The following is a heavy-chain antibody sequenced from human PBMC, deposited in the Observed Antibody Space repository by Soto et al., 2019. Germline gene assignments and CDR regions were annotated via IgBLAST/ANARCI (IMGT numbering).Heavy chain of an antibody. CDR3: AHRRRVVVRWGYYYYYMDV. CDR2: IYWDDDK. J-gene: IGHJ6*03. D-gene: IGHD2-15*01. V-gene: IGHV2-5*02. Sequence: GSGPTLVNPTQTLALTCTFSGFSLSTSGVGVGWIRQPPGKALEWLALIYWDDDKRYSPSLKSRLTITKDTSKNQVVLTMTNMDPVDTATYYCAHRRRVVVRWGYYYYYMDVWGKGTTVTVSS. CDR1: GFSLSTSGVG.